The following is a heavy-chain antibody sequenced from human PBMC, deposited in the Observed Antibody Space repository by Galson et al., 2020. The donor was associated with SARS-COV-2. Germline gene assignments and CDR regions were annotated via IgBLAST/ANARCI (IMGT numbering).Heavy chain of an antibody. Sequence: GGSLRLSCAASGFTFSSYGMHWVRQAPGKGLEGVAVIWYDGSNKYYADSGKGRFTISRDNSKNTLYLQMNSLRAEDTAVYYCARVYHYYGSGSYLPWFDPWGQGTLVTVSS. V-gene: IGHV3-33*01. J-gene: IGHJ5*02. CDR3: ARVYHYYGSGSYLPWFDP. CDR2: IWYDGSNK. D-gene: IGHD3-10*01. CDR1: GFTFSSYG.